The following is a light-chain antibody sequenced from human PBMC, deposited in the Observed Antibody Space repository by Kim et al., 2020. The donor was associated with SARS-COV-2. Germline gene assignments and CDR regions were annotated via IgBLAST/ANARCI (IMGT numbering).Light chain of an antibody. J-gene: IGKJ1*01. CDR3: QQYGSSLRT. CDR1: QSVTSSY. V-gene: IGKV3-20*01. Sequence: SPGERAPLSCRASQSVTSSYLAWYQQKAGQAPRLLIYGASTRAAGIPDRFSGSGSGTDSTLTISRLEPEDFAVYYCQQYGSSLRTFGQGTKVDIK. CDR2: GAS.